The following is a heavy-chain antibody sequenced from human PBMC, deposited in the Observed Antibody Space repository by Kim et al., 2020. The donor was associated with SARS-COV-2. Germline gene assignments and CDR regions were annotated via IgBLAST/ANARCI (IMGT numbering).Heavy chain of an antibody. Sequence: GGSLRLSCAASGFTFSSYGMHWVRQAPGKGLEWVAVIWYDGSNKYYADSVKGRFTISRDNSKNTLYLQMNSLRAEDTAVYYCAREEFRRTKGAFDIWGQGTMVTVSS. CDR2: IWYDGSNK. J-gene: IGHJ3*02. V-gene: IGHV3-33*01. CDR1: GFTFSSYG. CDR3: AREEFRRTKGAFDI.